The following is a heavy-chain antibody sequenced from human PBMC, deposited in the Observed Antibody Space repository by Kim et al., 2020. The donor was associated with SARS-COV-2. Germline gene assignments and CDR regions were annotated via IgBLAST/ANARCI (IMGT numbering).Heavy chain of an antibody. CDR1: GGSFRGYS. CDR2: IGRSGSG. J-gene: IGHJ6*02. CDR3: ARGRNYYYGMDV. V-gene: IGHV4-34*01. Sequence: SAPLSLTCAVSGGSFRGYSWRWLRPPPGPGLAWRVGIGRSGSGNYNPSLMCRVTISVDTSKNQFSLKLSSVTAADTAVYYCARGRNYYYGMDVWGQGTTVTVSS.